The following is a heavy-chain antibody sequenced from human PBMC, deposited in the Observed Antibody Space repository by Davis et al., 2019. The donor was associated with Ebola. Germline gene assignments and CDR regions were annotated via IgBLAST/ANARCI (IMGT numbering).Heavy chain of an antibody. CDR2: INPNSGGT. CDR1: GYTFTGYY. V-gene: IGHV1-2*04. CDR3: ARESVGQLAASNWFDP. J-gene: IGHJ5*02. D-gene: IGHD6-6*01. Sequence: ASVKVSCKASGYTFTGYYMHWVRQAPGQGLEWMGWINPNSGGTNYAQKFQGWVTMTRDTSISTAYMELSRLRSDDTAVYYCARESVGQLAASNWFDPWGQGTLVTVSS.